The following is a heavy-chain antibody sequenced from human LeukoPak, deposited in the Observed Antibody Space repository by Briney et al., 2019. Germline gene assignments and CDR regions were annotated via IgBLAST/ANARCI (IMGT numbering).Heavy chain of an antibody. CDR1: GGSFSGYY. CDR3: ARDRFGGIEFDY. Sequence: SETLSLTCAVYGGSFSGYYWSWIRQPPGKGLEWIGYIYYSGSTNYNPSLKSRVTISVDTSKNQFSLKLSSVTAADTAVYYCARDRFGGIEFDYWGQGTLVTVSS. V-gene: IGHV4-59*01. D-gene: IGHD3-10*01. J-gene: IGHJ4*02. CDR2: IYYSGST.